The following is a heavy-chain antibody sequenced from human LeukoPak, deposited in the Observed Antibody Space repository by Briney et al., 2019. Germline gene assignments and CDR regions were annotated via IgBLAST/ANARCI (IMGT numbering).Heavy chain of an antibody. CDR1: GGSFSGYY. CDR3: ASGNTAMDPYYFDY. V-gene: IGHV4-34*01. Sequence: ASETLSLTCAVYGGSFSGYYWSWIRQPPGKGLEWIGEINHSGNTNYNPSLKSRVTISVDTSKNQFSLKLSSVTAADTAVYYCASGNTAMDPYYFDYWGQGTLVTVSS. D-gene: IGHD5-18*01. CDR2: INHSGNT. J-gene: IGHJ4*02.